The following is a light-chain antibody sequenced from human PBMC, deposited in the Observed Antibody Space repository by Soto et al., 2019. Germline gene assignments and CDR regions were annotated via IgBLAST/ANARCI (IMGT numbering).Light chain of an antibody. Sequence: EILLTQPPGTLSLSPGERATLSCRASQSVPKNYLAWYQQEPGQAPRLLIYGPSSRATGIPDRFSGSGSGTDFTLTISRLKPEDFAVYYCHQYATSPQTFGQGTKVEIK. J-gene: IGKJ1*01. V-gene: IGKV3-20*01. CDR1: QSVPKNY. CDR3: HQYATSPQT. CDR2: GPS.